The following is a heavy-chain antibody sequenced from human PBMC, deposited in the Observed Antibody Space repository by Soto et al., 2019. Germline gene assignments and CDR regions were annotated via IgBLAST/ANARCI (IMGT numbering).Heavy chain of an antibody. V-gene: IGHV3-21*01. D-gene: IGHD5-12*01. J-gene: IGHJ6*02. Sequence: PGGFLRLSCAASGFTFSSYSMNWVRQAPGKGLEWVSSISSSSSYIYYADSVKGRFTISRDNAKNSLYLQMNSLRAEDAAVYYCARDQYSGWSYYYYYYGMDVWGQGTTVTVSS. CDR1: GFTFSSYS. CDR3: ARDQYSGWSYYYYYYGMDV. CDR2: ISSSSSYI.